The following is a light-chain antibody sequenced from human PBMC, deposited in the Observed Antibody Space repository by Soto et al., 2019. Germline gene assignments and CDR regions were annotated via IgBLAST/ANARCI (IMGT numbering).Light chain of an antibody. CDR1: SSNIGSNT. J-gene: IGLJ1*01. CDR2: GNG. V-gene: IGLV1-40*01. Sequence: QAVVTQPPSASGTPGQRVTISCSGTSSNIGSNTVSWYQQVPGTAPKLLIYGNGNRPSGVPDRFSGSKSGTSASLAITGLQAEDEADYYCQSYDSSLSGSEVFGTGTKVTVL. CDR3: QSYDSSLSGSEV.